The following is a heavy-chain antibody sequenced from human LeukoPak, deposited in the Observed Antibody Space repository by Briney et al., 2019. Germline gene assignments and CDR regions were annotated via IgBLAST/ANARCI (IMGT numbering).Heavy chain of an antibody. V-gene: IGHV3-33*01. CDR1: GFTFSSYG. Sequence: PGGSLRLSCAASGFTFSSYGMHWVRQAPGKGLEWVAVIWYDGSNKYYADSVKGRFTISRDNSKNTLYLQMNSLRAEDTAVYYCARDILGSGWPFDYWGQETLVTVSS. J-gene: IGHJ4*02. CDR2: IWYDGSNK. CDR3: ARDILGSGWPFDY. D-gene: IGHD6-19*01.